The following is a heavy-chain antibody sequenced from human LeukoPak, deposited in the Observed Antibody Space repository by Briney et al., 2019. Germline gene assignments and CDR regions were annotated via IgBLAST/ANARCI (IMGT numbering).Heavy chain of an antibody. V-gene: IGHV1-46*01. J-gene: IGHJ4*02. CDR2: INPSGGNT. D-gene: IGHD1-26*01. CDR1: GYIFTSFY. Sequence: ASVKVSCKASGYIFTSFYMHWVRQAPGHGLEWMGIINPSGGNTGYAQKFQGRVTMTRDTSTSTVYMELSRLRSEDTAVYFCAREVGIRGHFGYWGRGTPVTVSS. CDR3: AREVGIRGHFGY.